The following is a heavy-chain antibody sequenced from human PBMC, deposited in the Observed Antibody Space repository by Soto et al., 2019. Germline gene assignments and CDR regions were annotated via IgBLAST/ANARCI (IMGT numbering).Heavy chain of an antibody. D-gene: IGHD2-8*01. Sequence: GASVKVSCKASGYTFTVYYMHWVRQAPGQGLEWMGWINPNSGGTNYAQKFQGWVTMTRDTSINTAYMELSRLRSDDTAVYYCARELGYCTNGVCFDAFDIWGQGTMVTVSS. CDR1: GYTFTVYY. J-gene: IGHJ3*02. V-gene: IGHV1-2*04. CDR3: ARELGYCTNGVCFDAFDI. CDR2: INPNSGGT.